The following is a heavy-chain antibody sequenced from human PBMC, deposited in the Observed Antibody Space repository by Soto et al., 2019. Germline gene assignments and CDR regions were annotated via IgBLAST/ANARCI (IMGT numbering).Heavy chain of an antibody. V-gene: IGHV1-69*01. CDR1: GGTFSSYA. CDR2: IIPIFGTA. D-gene: IGHD5-12*01. Sequence: QVQLAQSGAEVKKPGSSVKVSCKASGGTFSSYAISWVRQAPGQGLEWMGGIIPIFGTANYAQKFQGRVTITADESTSTAYMELSSLRSEDTAVYYCAREDVEMATIPNYYYGMDVWGQGTTVTVSS. J-gene: IGHJ6*02. CDR3: AREDVEMATIPNYYYGMDV.